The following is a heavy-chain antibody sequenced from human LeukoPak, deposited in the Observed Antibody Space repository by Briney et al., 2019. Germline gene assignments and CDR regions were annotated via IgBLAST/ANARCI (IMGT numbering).Heavy chain of an antibody. CDR1: GGSFSGYY. CDR3: ARGGIRYCSSTSCFNWFDP. V-gene: IGHV4-34*01. D-gene: IGHD2-2*01. CDR2: INHSGST. Sequence: SETLSLTCAVYGGSFSGYYWSWIRQPPGKGLEWIGEINHSGSTNYNPSLKSRVTISVDTSKNQFSLKLSSVTAADTAVYYCARGGIRYCSSTSCFNWFDPWGQGTLVTVSS. J-gene: IGHJ5*02.